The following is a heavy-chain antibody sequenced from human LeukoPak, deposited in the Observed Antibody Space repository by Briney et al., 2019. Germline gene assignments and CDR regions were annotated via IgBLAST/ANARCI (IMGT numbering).Heavy chain of an antibody. V-gene: IGHV3-33*01. CDR3: ARRSYYYDSSGVDY. CDR1: GFTFSTYG. D-gene: IGHD3-22*01. Sequence: PGGSLRLSCAASGFTFSTYGMHWVRQAPGKGLEWVALMLYDGSNEYYAASVKGRFTISRDNSKNTLYLQMNSLRAEDTAVYYCARRSYYYDSSGVDYWSQGTLVTVSS. J-gene: IGHJ4*02. CDR2: MLYDGSNE.